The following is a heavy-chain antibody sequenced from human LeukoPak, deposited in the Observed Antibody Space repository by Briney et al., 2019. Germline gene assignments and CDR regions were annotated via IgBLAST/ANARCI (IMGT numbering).Heavy chain of an antibody. V-gene: IGHV3-20*04. Sequence: RPGGSLRLSCAASGFTFDDYGMSWVRQAPGKGLEWVSGINWNGGSTGYADSVKGRFTISRDNAKNSLYLQMNSLRAEDTAVYYCASYYDILTGYKSIPYYYYMDVWGKGTTVTISS. CDR3: ASYYDILTGYKSIPYYYYMDV. D-gene: IGHD3-9*01. J-gene: IGHJ6*03. CDR2: INWNGGST. CDR1: GFTFDDYG.